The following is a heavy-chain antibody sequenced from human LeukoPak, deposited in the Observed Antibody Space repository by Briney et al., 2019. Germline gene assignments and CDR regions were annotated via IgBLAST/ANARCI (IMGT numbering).Heavy chain of an antibody. CDR1: GGTFNNYA. J-gene: IGHJ4*02. Sequence: SVKVSCKASGGTFNNYAINWVRQAPGQGLEWMGGIIPIFGPAKYAQKFQGRVTIDADDSTGTAYMELSSLRSDDTAVYYCAREMATTSFDYWGQGTLVTVSS. CDR3: AREMATTSFDY. V-gene: IGHV1-69*13. D-gene: IGHD5-24*01. CDR2: IIPIFGPA.